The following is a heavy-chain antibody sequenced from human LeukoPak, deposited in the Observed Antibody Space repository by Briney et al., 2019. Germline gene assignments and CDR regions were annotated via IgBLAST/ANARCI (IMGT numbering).Heavy chain of an antibody. CDR2: IKQDGSEK. J-gene: IGHJ6*03. CDR1: GFTFSSYW. V-gene: IGHV3-7*01. Sequence: GESLRLSCAASGFTFSSYWMSWVRQAPGKGLEWVANIKQDGSEKYYVDSVKGRFTISRDNAKNSLYLQMNSLRAEDTAVYYCARDGAYSGYGIHYYYYMDVWGKGTTVTVSS. CDR3: ARDGAYSGYGIHYYYYMDV. D-gene: IGHD5-12*01.